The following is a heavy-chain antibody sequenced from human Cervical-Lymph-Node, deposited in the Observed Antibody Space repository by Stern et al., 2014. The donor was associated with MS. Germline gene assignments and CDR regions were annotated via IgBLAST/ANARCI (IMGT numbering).Heavy chain of an antibody. D-gene: IGHD4-23*01. V-gene: IGHV3-33*01. CDR1: GFTFSSSG. Sequence: VQLVESGGGVVQPGRSLRLSCAASGFTFSSSGMHWVRQAPGKGLEWLAIIYYDGSNRYYADSVKRRFTISRDNSKNTLYLQMNSLRAEDTAVYYCAREGGNTAEYFQHWGQGTLVTVSS. J-gene: IGHJ1*01. CDR2: IYYDGSNR. CDR3: AREGGNTAEYFQH.